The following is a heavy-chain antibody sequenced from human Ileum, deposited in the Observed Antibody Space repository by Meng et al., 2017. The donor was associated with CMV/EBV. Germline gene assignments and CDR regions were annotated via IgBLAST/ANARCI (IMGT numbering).Heavy chain of an antibody. Sequence: ISCRASGYTFTSYYIAGVRQMPGKGLEWMGIIYPADSETTYSPSFQGQVTILADKSTSTTYLQWSSLKASDTAVYYCARRYYGMDFWGQGTMVTVSS. CDR2: IYPADSET. V-gene: IGHV5-51*01. J-gene: IGHJ6*02. CDR1: GYTFTSYY. CDR3: ARRYYGMDF.